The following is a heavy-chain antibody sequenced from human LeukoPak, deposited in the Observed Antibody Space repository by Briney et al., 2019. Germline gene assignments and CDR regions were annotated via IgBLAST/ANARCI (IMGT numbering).Heavy chain of an antibody. J-gene: IGHJ3*01. CDR2: MNPNSGNT. CDR1: GYTFTSYD. D-gene: IGHD6-13*01. Sequence: ASVKVSCKASGYTFTSYDINWVRQATGQGLEWMGWMNPNSGNTGYAQKFQGRVTMTRNTSISTAYMDLNSLRSDDTAVYYCARRAGQQLVPYALDFWGQGTMVTVS. V-gene: IGHV1-8*01. CDR3: ARRAGQQLVPYALDF.